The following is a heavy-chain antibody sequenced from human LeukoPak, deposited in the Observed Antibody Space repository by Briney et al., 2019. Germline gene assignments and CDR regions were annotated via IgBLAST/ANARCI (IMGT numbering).Heavy chain of an antibody. D-gene: IGHD1-26*01. Sequence: SETLSLTCTVSGGSIGGNSYWSWIRQPPGKGPEWIGHISNSGSTYYSPSLSSRVTISLDTSKNQFSLKLRSVTAADTAVYYCARGGASSIPLDYWGRGTLVTVSS. CDR1: GGSIGGNSY. CDR2: ISNSGST. J-gene: IGHJ4*02. V-gene: IGHV4-61*01. CDR3: ARGGASSIPLDY.